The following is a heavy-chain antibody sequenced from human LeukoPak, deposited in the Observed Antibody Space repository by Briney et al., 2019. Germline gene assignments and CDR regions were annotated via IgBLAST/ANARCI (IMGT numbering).Heavy chain of an antibody. CDR1: GGSISSYY. D-gene: IGHD3-10*01. CDR2: IYTSGST. J-gene: IGHJ5*02. Sequence: PSETLSLTCTVSGGSISSYYWSWIRQPAGKGLEWIGRIYTSGSTNYNPSLKSRVTMSVDTSKHQFSLELSSVTAADTAVYYCARVSQVRGVILGWFDPWGQGTLVTVSS. V-gene: IGHV4-4*07. CDR3: ARVSQVRGVILGWFDP.